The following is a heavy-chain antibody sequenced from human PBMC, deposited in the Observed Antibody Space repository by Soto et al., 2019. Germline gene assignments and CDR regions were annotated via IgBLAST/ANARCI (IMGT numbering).Heavy chain of an antibody. D-gene: IGHD3-10*01. CDR2: IYYSGST. V-gene: IGHV4-39*01. J-gene: IGHJ4*02. Sequence: QLQLQESGPGLVKPSETLSLTCTVSGGSISSSSYYWGWIRQPPGKGLEWIGSIYYSGSTYYNPSLKSRVTISVDTSKNQFSLKLSSVTAADTAVYYCARRGSGSYHDYWGQVTLVTVSS. CDR3: ARRGSGSYHDY. CDR1: GGSISSSSYY.